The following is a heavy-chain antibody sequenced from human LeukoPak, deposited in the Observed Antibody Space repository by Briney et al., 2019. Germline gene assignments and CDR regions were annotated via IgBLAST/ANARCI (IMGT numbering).Heavy chain of an antibody. V-gene: IGHV3-30*18. D-gene: IGHD3-22*01. J-gene: IGHJ4*02. CDR3: AKEGDSSGYSLDY. CDR2: ISYDGSNK. Sequence: PGGSLRLSCAASGFTFSSYGMHWVRQAPGKGLEWVAVISYDGSNKYYADSVKGRFTISRDNSKNTLYLQMNSLRAEDTAVYYCAKEGDSSGYSLDYWGQGTLVTVSP. CDR1: GFTFSSYG.